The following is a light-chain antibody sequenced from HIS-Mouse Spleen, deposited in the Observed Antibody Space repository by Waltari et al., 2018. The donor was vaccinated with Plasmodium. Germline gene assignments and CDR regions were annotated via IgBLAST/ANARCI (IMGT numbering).Light chain of an antibody. Sequence: SYALTQPPSAPVSTGYNTRITRPGDALTIQYAYWYQKKSGQAPVLVIYEDSKRPSGLPERFSGSSSGTMATLTISGAQVEDEADYYCYSTDSSGNHRVFGGGTKLTVL. CDR1: ALTIQY. V-gene: IGLV3-10*01. J-gene: IGLJ3*02. CDR3: YSTDSSGNHRV. CDR2: EDS.